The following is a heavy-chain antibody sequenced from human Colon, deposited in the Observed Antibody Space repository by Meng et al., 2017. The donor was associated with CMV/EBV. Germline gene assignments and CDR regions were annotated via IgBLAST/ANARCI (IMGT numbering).Heavy chain of an antibody. CDR1: GFTFSSYA. D-gene: IGHD3/OR15-3a*01. Sequence: GGSLRLSCAASGFTFSSYAMHWVRQAPGEGLEWVAFISYDGSKKKYADSVTGRFTISRDTPKDTLYLEVNSLKTDDTAIYYCARDKGTGAFDYWGQGSLVTVSS. CDR2: ISYDGSKK. J-gene: IGHJ4*02. CDR3: ARDKGTGAFDY. V-gene: IGHV3-30*04.